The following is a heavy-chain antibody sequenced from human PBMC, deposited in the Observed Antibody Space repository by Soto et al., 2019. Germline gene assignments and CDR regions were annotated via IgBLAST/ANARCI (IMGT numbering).Heavy chain of an antibody. Sequence: EVQLVESGGGLIQPGGSLRLSCAASGFTVSSNYMSWVRQAPGKGLEWVSVIYSGGSTYYAVSVKGRFTISRDNSKNTLYLQMNSLRAEDTAVYYCARDLLIVRVGYGMDVWGQGTTVTVSS. CDR2: IYSGGST. D-gene: IGHD2-8*02. J-gene: IGHJ6*02. CDR1: GFTVSSNY. CDR3: ARDLLIVRVGYGMDV. V-gene: IGHV3-53*01.